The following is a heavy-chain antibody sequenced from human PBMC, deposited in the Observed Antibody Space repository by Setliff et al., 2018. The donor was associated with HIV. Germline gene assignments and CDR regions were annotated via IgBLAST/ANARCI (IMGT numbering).Heavy chain of an antibody. J-gene: IGHJ4*02. CDR3: RYVGSLQY. D-gene: IGHD1-26*01. CDR2: IRSKAYGGTS. V-gene: IGHV3-49*04. Sequence: GGSLRLSCAASGFTFGDYALTWVRQAPGKGLEWVAFIRSKAYGGTSDYAASVKGRFTISRDDSKSIAYLHMNSLKTEDTGVYYCRYVGSLQYWGQGTLVTGLL. CDR1: GFTFGDYA.